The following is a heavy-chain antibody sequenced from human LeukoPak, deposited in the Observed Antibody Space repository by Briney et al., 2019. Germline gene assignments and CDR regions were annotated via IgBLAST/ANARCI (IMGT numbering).Heavy chain of an antibody. CDR2: MNPNSGNT. D-gene: IGHD3-10*01. CDR3: VRCRSDRDPRGFDP. V-gene: IGHV1-8*03. J-gene: IGHJ5*02. CDR1: GYTFTSYD. Sequence: ASVKVSCKASGYTFTSYDINWVRQATGQGLEWMGWMNPNSGNTGYAQKFQGRVTITRNTSISTAYMELSSLRSEDTAVYYCVRCRSDRDPRGFDPWGQGTLVTVSS.